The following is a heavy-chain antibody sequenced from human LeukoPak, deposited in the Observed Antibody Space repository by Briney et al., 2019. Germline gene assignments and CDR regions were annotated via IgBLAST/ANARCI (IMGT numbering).Heavy chain of an antibody. J-gene: IGHJ4*02. CDR2: IIPIFGTA. CDR1: GFTFSSYG. Sequence: SCAASGFTFSSYGMSWVRQAPGQGLEWMGGIIPIFGTANYAQKFQGRVTITADESTSTAYMELSSLRSEDTAVYYCAREDGYALDYWGQGTLVTVSS. D-gene: IGHD5-24*01. CDR3: AREDGYALDY. V-gene: IGHV1-69*01.